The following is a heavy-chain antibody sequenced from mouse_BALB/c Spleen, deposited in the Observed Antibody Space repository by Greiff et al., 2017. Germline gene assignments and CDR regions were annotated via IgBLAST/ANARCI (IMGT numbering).Heavy chain of an antibody. Sequence: LQESGAELVKPGASVKLSCKASGYTFTSYYMYWVKQRPGQGLEWIGEINPSNGGTNFNEKFKSKATLTVDKSSSTAYMQLSSLTSEDSAVYYCTRERSLGMWRYYFDYWGQGTTLTVSS. CDR2: INPSNGGT. V-gene: IGHV1S81*02. CDR1: GYTFTSYY. D-gene: IGHD3-1*01. J-gene: IGHJ2*01. CDR3: TRERSLGMWRYYFDY.